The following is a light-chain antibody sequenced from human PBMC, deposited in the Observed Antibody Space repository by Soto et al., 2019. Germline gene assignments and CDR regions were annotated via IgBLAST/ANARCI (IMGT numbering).Light chain of an antibody. V-gene: IGLV1-44*01. CDR2: TND. Sequence: QSVLTQPPSASGTPVQRVTISCYGSSSNMGSNTVHWFQQFPGTAPRLLISTNDQRPSGVPDRFIGSNSGTSASLAISGLQFEDEADYYCAVWDDRLNGHVFGTGTKVTVL. CDR1: SSNMGSNT. CDR3: AVWDDRLNGHV. J-gene: IGLJ1*01.